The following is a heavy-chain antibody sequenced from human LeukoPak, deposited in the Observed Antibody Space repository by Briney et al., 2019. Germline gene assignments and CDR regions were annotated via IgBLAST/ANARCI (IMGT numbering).Heavy chain of an antibody. Sequence: SETLSLTCAVYGGSFSGYYWSWIRQPPGKGLEWIGEINHSGSTNYNPSLKGRVTISVDTSKNQFSLKLSSVTAADTAVYYCARGRVGTSRAYYYYYGMDVWGQGTTVTVSS. D-gene: IGHD1-1*01. CDR3: ARGRVGTSRAYYYYYGMDV. CDR1: GGSFSGYY. J-gene: IGHJ6*02. CDR2: INHSGST. V-gene: IGHV4-34*01.